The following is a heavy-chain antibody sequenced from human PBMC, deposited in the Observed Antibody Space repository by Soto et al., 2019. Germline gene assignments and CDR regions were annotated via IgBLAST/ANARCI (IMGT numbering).Heavy chain of an antibody. D-gene: IGHD5-12*01. J-gene: IGHJ4*02. V-gene: IGHV1-69*13. CDR1: GGTFGSYA. Sequence: SVKVSCKASGGTFGSYAISWVRQAPGQGLEWMGGIIPIFGTANYAQKFQGRVTITADESTSTAYMELSSLRSEDTAVYYCARAEMATITDFDYWGQGTLVTVSS. CDR2: IIPIFGTA. CDR3: ARAEMATITDFDY.